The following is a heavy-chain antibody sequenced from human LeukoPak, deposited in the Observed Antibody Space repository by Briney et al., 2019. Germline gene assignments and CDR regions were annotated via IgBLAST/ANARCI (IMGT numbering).Heavy chain of an antibody. D-gene: IGHD6-19*01. CDR1: GGSISSSSYY. CDR3: ARLSGWYTRVFDY. V-gene: IGHV4-39*07. CDR2: IYYSGST. Sequence: SETLSLTCTVSGGSISSSSYYWGWIRQPPGKGLEWIGSIYYSGSTYYNPSLKSRVTISVDTSKNQFSLKLSSVTAADTAVYYCARLSGWYTRVFDYWGQGTLVTVSS. J-gene: IGHJ4*02.